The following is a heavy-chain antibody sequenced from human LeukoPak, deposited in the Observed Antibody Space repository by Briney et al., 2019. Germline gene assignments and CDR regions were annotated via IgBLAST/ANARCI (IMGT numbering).Heavy chain of an antibody. J-gene: IGHJ3*02. Sequence: PGGSLRLSCAASGFTFSSYAMSWVRQAPGKGLEWVSYISSSGSTIYYADSVKGRFTISRDNAKNSLYLQMNSLRAEDTAVYYCAVYSSGWYMAQNDAFDIWGQGTMVTVSS. V-gene: IGHV3-48*04. CDR1: GFTFSSYA. CDR2: ISSSGSTI. CDR3: AVYSSGWYMAQNDAFDI. D-gene: IGHD6-19*01.